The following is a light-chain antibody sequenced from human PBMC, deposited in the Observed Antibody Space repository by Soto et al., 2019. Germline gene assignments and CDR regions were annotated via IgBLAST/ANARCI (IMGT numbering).Light chain of an antibody. CDR2: ATS. CDR1: QSIRTS. CDR3: QQSYSTPWT. J-gene: IGKJ1*01. Sequence: IQMTQSPSSLSASVGDRVTITCRASQSIRTSLNWYQQKPGKAPNLLIDATSSLQSGVPSTFSGSGSGTDFTLTISSLQPEDFATYYCQQSYSTPWTFGQGTKVDIK. V-gene: IGKV1-39*01.